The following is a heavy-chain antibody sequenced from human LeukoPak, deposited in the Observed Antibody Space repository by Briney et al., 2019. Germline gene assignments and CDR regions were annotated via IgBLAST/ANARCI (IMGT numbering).Heavy chain of an antibody. V-gene: IGHV3-23*01. D-gene: IGHD6-19*01. CDR2: ISGSGGST. CDR3: AKLRYSSGWYPDY. CDR1: GFIFSNYW. J-gene: IGHJ4*02. Sequence: GGSLRLSCGVSGFIFSNYWMSWVRQAPGKGLEWVSAISGSGGSTYYADSVKGRFTISRDNSKNTLYLQMNSLRAEDTAVYYCAKLRYSSGWYPDYWGQGTLVTVSS.